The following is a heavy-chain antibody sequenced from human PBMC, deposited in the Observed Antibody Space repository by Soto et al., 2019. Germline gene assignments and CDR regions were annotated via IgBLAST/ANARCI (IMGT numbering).Heavy chain of an antibody. CDR1: GASITTYY. V-gene: IGHV4-59*01. CDR2: VYHSGTT. CDR3: ARPRGGYWYFDL. Sequence: QVQLQESGPGLAKPSETLSLTCTVSGASITTYYWSWIRQPPGKGLEWIGYVYHSGTTNYNPSLKSRVTLSVDTSKNQFSLKLSSVTTADTAIYYCARPRGGYWYFDLRGRGTLVTVSS. J-gene: IGHJ2*01. D-gene: IGHD3-10*01.